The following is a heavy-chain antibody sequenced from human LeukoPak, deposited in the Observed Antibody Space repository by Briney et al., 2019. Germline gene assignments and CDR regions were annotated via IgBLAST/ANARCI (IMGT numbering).Heavy chain of an antibody. CDR1: GFTFSNYW. Sequence: PGGSLRLSCAASGFTFSNYWMHWVRQAPGKGLVWVARINTDGSTTNYADSVKGRFTISRDNSKNTLYLQMNSLRAEDTAVYYCARVRSGYLYYYYGMDVWGQGTTVTVSS. CDR2: INTDGSTT. V-gene: IGHV3-74*01. J-gene: IGHJ6*02. CDR3: ARVRSGYLYYYYGMDV. D-gene: IGHD5-12*01.